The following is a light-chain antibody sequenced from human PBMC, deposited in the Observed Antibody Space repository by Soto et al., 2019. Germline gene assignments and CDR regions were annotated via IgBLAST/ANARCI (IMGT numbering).Light chain of an antibody. CDR3: QQYGSSPET. CDR1: QSVSNTY. J-gene: IGKJ1*01. V-gene: IGKV3-20*01. Sequence: EIVLTQSPGTLSLSPGDTATLSCRASQSVSNTYLAWYQQKPGQAPRLLIYGASSRATGIPDRFSGSGSGTDFTLTISRLEPEDFAVYYCQQYGSSPETFGQGTKVDIK. CDR2: GAS.